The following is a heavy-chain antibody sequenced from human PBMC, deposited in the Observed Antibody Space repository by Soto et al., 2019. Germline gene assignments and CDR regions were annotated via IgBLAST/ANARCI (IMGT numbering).Heavy chain of an antibody. V-gene: IGHV4-59*08. Sequence: SETLSLTCTVSGGSISSYYWSWIRQPPGKGLEWIGYIYYSGSTNYNPSLKSRVTISVDTSKNQFSLKLSPVTAADTAVYYCARSLRYFDWLSYWGQGTLVTVSS. J-gene: IGHJ4*02. CDR3: ARSLRYFDWLSY. CDR1: GGSISSYY. D-gene: IGHD3-9*01. CDR2: IYYSGST.